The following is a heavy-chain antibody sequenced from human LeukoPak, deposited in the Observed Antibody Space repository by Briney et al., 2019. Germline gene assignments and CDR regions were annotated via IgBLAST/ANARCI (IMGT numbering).Heavy chain of an antibody. J-gene: IGHJ4*02. D-gene: IGHD2-2*01. Sequence: GGSLRLSCAASGFTFSSYGMHWVRQAPGKGLEWVAVIWYDGSNKYYADSVKGRFTISRDNSKNTLYLQMNSLRAEDTAVYYCARDACGYCSSTSCFGYFDYWGQGTLVAVSS. CDR2: IWYDGSNK. V-gene: IGHV3-33*01. CDR3: ARDACGYCSSTSCFGYFDY. CDR1: GFTFSSYG.